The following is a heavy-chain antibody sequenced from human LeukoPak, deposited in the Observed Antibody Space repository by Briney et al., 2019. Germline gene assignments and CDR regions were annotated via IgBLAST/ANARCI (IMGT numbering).Heavy chain of an antibody. V-gene: IGHV1-2*02. D-gene: IGHD2-21*01. CDR1: GYIFTDFY. J-gene: IGHJ4*02. CDR3: ARDILPPHSDARDSYSRDY. CDR2: ISPKNGDT. Sequence: ASVKVSCKASGYIFTDFYIHWVRQAPGQGLEWMGWISPKNGDTKFAQKFQGRVTMTRGTSTPTAYMELSRLTSDDTAVYYCARDILPPHSDARDSYSRDYWGQGALVTVSS.